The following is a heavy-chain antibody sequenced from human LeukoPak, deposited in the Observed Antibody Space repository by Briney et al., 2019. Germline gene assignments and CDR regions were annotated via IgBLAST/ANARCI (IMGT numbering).Heavy chain of an antibody. V-gene: IGHV4-39*01. CDR2: IYYGGTT. D-gene: IGHD2-15*01. CDR1: GGSISSSGYY. J-gene: IGHJ5*02. CDR3: ARHHIYCSGGSCYSGPRNWFDP. Sequence: PSETLSLTCTVSGGSISSSGYYWGWIRQPPGKGLEWIGSIYYGGTTYYNPSLTSRLTISEDTSMNQFSLKLSSVTAADTAMYYCARHHIYCSGGSCYSGPRNWFDPWGQGIMVIVSS.